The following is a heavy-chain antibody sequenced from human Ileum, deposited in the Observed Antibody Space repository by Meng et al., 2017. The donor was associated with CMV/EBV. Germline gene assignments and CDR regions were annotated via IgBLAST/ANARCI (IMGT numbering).Heavy chain of an antibody. J-gene: IGHJ5*02. V-gene: IGHV1-46*01. CDR1: GFTFTTYY. D-gene: IGHD3-3*01. Sequence: CKASGFTFTTYYLHWVRQAPGQGLEWMGVINPSGGSTTYAQKFQGRVTMIRDTSTSTVYMELSSLRSEDTAVYYCARAPTIFGRFDPWGQGTLVTVSS. CDR3: ARAPTIFGRFDP. CDR2: INPSGGST.